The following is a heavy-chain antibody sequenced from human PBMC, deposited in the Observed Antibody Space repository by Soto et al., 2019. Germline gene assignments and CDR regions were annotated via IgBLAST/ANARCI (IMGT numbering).Heavy chain of an antibody. CDR3: ARGARDAYTWFDP. J-gene: IGHJ5*02. CDR1: GFTFSSYW. V-gene: IGHV3-7*01. CDR2: IKQDGSEK. Sequence: EAQLVESGGGLVQPGGSLRVSCAVSGFTFSSYWMSWVRQAPGKGLEWVAKIKQDGSEKDYVDSVKGRFTISRDNANNSLFLHMYSLRAEDTAVYYCARGARDAYTWFDPWGQGTLVTVSS.